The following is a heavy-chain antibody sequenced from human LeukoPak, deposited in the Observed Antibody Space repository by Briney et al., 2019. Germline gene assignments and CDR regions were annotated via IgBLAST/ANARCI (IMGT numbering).Heavy chain of an antibody. CDR3: ARDEGLRHWYFGL. V-gene: IGHV1-46*01. D-gene: IGHD4-17*01. J-gene: IGHJ2*01. CDR1: GYPFTSYY. CDR2: INPSGGST. Sequence: ASVKVSCKASGYPFTSYYMHWVRQAPGQGLEWMGIINPSGGSTSYAQKFQGRVTMTRDTSTSTVYMELSSLRSEDTAVYCCARDEGLRHWYFGLWGRGNLVTVSS.